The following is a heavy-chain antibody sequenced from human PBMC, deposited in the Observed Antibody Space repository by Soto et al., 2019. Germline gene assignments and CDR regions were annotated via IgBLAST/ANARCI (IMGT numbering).Heavy chain of an antibody. V-gene: IGHV4-59*01. Sequence: PSETLSLTCTVSGGSISSYYWSWIRQPPGKGLEWIGYIYYSGSTNYNPSLKSRVTISVDTSKNQLSLKLSSVTAADTAVYYCARGGRYSSGWYYYYGMDVWGQGTTVTVS. CDR3: ARGGRYSSGWYYYYGMDV. CDR2: IYYSGST. D-gene: IGHD6-19*01. J-gene: IGHJ6*02. CDR1: GGSISSYY.